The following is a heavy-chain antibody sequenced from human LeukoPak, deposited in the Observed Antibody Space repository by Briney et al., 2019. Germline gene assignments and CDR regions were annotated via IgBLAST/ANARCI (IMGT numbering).Heavy chain of an antibody. V-gene: IGHV1-2*06. CDR3: ATLGNSDLFDQ. CDR2: SNPYSGGT. J-gene: IGHJ4*02. CDR1: GYTFTDHY. Sequence: ASVKVSFTASGYTFTDHYVHWVRQAPGQGLEWLGRSNPYSGGTDYAQKFQGRVTMTRDTSISTAYMEVSRLRSDDTAVYYCATLGNSDLFDQWGQGTLVTVSS. D-gene: IGHD1-1*01.